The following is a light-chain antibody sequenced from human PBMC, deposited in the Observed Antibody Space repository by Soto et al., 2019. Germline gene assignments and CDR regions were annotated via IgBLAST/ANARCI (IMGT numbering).Light chain of an antibody. CDR1: SSDVGGYNY. CDR3: SSYTSSSPYV. CDR2: EVS. J-gene: IGLJ1*01. Sequence: QSVLTQPAYVSGSPGQSITISCTGTSSDVGGYNYVSWYQQHPGKAPKLMIYEVSNRPSWVSNRFSGAKSGNTASLTISGPQSEDEDDYYFSSYTSSSPYVFGTGTKVTVL. V-gene: IGLV2-14*01.